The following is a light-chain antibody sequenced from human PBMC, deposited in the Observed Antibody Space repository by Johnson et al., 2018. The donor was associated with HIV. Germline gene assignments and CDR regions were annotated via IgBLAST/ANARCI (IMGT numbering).Light chain of an antibody. V-gene: IGLV1-51*02. Sequence: QSVLTQPPSVSAAPGQKVTISCSGSSSNIGDNFVSWYQQLPGTAPKLLIYRNNQRPSGVPDRFSGSKSGTSATLGITGLQPGDEADYYCGRWDDSLSTYVFGTGTKVTDL. CDR2: RNN. CDR3: GRWDDSLSTYV. CDR1: SSNIGDNF. J-gene: IGLJ1*01.